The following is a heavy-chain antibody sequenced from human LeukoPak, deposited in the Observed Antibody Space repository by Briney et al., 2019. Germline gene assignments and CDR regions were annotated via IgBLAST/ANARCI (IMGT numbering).Heavy chain of an antibody. CDR2: ISGSGGST. CDR3: AKDGRIAVAGTLGGDWFDP. V-gene: IGHV3-23*01. Sequence: GGSLRLSCAASGFTFSNYVMSWVRQAPGEGLEWVSAISGSGGSTYYADSVKGRFTISRDNSKNTLYLQMNSLRAEDTAVYYCAKDGRIAVAGTLGGDWFDPWGQGTLVTVSS. D-gene: IGHD6-19*01. CDR1: GFTFSNYV. J-gene: IGHJ5*02.